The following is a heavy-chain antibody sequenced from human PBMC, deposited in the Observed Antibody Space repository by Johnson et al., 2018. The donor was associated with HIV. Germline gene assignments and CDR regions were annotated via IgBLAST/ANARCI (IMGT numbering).Heavy chain of an antibody. CDR2: ISYDGSNK. D-gene: IGHD1-26*01. CDR1: GFTFSSYA. Sequence: QVQLVESGGGVVQPGRSLRLSCAASGFTFSSYAMHWVRQAPGKGLEWVAVISYDGSNKYYADSVKGRFTISRDNSKNTLYLQMNSLRAEDTAVYYCARDGGSTRGDAFDIWGQGTIVTVSS. CDR3: ARDGGSTRGDAFDI. V-gene: IGHV3-30*04. J-gene: IGHJ3*02.